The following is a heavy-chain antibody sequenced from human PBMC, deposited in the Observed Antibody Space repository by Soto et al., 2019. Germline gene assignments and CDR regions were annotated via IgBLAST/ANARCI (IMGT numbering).Heavy chain of an antibody. J-gene: IGHJ5*02. Sequence: PGGSLRLSCAASGFTFSSYSMNWVRQAPGKGLEWVSSISSSSSYIYYADSVKGRFTISRDNAKNSLYLQMNSLRAEDTAVYYCARNEYSSSSWFDPWGQGTLVTVSS. CDR3: ARNEYSSSSWFDP. V-gene: IGHV3-21*01. CDR1: GFTFSSYS. CDR2: ISSSSSYI. D-gene: IGHD6-6*01.